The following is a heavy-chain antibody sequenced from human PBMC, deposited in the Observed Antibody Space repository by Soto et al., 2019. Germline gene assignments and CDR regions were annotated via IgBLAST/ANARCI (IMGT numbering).Heavy chain of an antibody. CDR1: GFTFSSYA. CDR2: ISGSGGST. Sequence: EVQLLESGGGLVQPGGSLRLSCAASGFTFSSYAMSWVRQAPGKGLEWVSAISGSGGSTYYADSVNGRFTISRDNSKNTLYLQMNSLRAEDTAVYYCAKTYHIDYYDSSGYKMGFFDYWGQGTLVTVSS. D-gene: IGHD3-22*01. V-gene: IGHV3-23*01. J-gene: IGHJ4*02. CDR3: AKTYHIDYYDSSGYKMGFFDY.